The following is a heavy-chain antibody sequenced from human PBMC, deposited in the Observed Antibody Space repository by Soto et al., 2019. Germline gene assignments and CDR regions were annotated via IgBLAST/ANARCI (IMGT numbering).Heavy chain of an antibody. CDR1: GGSVSSGSYY. Sequence: PSETLSLTCTVSGGSVSSGSYYWSWIRQPPGKGLEWIGYIYYSGSTNYNPSLKSRVTISVDTSKNQFSLKLSSVTAADTAVYYCARARAGYSSGWYENWFDPWGQGTLVTVSS. D-gene: IGHD6-19*01. CDR2: IYYSGST. J-gene: IGHJ5*02. CDR3: ARARAGYSSGWYENWFDP. V-gene: IGHV4-61*01.